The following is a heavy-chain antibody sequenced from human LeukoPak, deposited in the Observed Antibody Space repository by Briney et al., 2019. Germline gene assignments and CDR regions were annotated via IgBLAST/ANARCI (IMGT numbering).Heavy chain of an antibody. CDR2: IYYSGST. Sequence: SETLSLTCTVSGGSISSSSYYWGWIRQPPGKGLEWIGSIYYSGSTYYNPSLKSRVTISVDTSKNQFSLKLSSVTAADTAVYYCARENIVVVPAAMDYWGQGTLVTVSS. CDR1: GGSISSSSYY. J-gene: IGHJ4*02. CDR3: ARENIVVVPAAMDY. D-gene: IGHD2-2*01. V-gene: IGHV4-39*07.